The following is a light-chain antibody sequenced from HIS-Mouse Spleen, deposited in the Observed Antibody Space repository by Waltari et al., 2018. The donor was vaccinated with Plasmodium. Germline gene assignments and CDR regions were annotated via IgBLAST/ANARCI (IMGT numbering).Light chain of an antibody. J-gene: IGKJ1*01. CDR3: QQYNSYSWT. V-gene: IGKV1-5*03. CDR2: KAS. Sequence: DIQMTQSPSTLSASVGDRVTLTCRASQSISSWLAWYQQKPGKAPKLLIYKASSLDSGVPSRLSGSGSGTEFTLTISSLQPDDFATYYCQQYNSYSWTFGQGTKVEIK. CDR1: QSISSW.